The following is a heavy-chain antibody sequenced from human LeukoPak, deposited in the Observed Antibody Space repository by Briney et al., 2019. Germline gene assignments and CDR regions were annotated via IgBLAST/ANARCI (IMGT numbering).Heavy chain of an antibody. J-gene: IGHJ6*03. CDR1: GFTFSSYS. Sequence: GGSLRLSCAASGFTFSSYSMNWVRQAPGKGLEWVTFIRYDGTNTYADSVKGRFTISRDNSKNTVYLQMNSLRAEDTAVYYCARDRDGIALIRDRTYYYMDVWGKGTTVTVSS. V-gene: IGHV3-30*02. D-gene: IGHD3-10*01. CDR2: IRYDGTNT. CDR3: ARDRDGIALIRDRTYYYMDV.